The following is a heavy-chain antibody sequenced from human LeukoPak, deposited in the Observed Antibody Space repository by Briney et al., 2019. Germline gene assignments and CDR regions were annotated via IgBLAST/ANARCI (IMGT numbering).Heavy chain of an antibody. V-gene: IGHV3-30-3*01. J-gene: IGHJ6*02. D-gene: IGHD4-23*01. Sequence: GGSLRLSCAASGFSFSSYAIHWVRQAPGKGLEWVAVISYDGSNKYYADSVKGRFTISRDNSKNTLYLQMNSLRAEDMAVYYCARDRATTVVTTNFGSMDVWGQGTTVTVSS. CDR1: GFSFSSYA. CDR3: ARDRATTVVTTNFGSMDV. CDR2: ISYDGSNK.